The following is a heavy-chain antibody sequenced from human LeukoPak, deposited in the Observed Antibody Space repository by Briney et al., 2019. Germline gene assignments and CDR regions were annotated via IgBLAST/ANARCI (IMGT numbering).Heavy chain of an antibody. D-gene: IGHD4-23*01. V-gene: IGHV4-38-2*02. CDR1: GFTFSSYG. CDR2: IYHSGST. Sequence: LRLSCAASGFTFSSYGMHWVRQAPGKGLEWIGSIYHSGSTYYNPSLKSRVTISVDTSKNQFSLKLSSVTAADTAVYYCAREELGYGGNSASFDYWGQGTLVTVSS. CDR3: AREELGYGGNSASFDY. J-gene: IGHJ4*02.